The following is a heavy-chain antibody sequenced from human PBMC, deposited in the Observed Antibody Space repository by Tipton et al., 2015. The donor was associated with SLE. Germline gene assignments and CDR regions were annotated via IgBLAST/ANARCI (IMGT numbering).Heavy chain of an antibody. CDR2: INHSGST. V-gene: IGHV4-34*01. CDR1: GGSFSGYY. Sequence: TLSLTCAVYGGSFSGYYWSWIRQHPGKGLEWIGEINHSGSTNYNPPLKSRVTISVDTSKNQFSLKLSSVTAADTAVYYCARHFRGCIAAAGFDYWGQGTLVTVSS. CDR3: ARHFRGCIAAAGFDY. J-gene: IGHJ4*02. D-gene: IGHD6-13*01.